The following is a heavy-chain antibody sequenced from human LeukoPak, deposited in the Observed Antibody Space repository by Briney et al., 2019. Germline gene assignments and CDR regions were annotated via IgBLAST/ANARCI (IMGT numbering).Heavy chain of an antibody. CDR3: ARIVVADFDY. D-gene: IGHD3-22*01. CDR2: IYSSGST. CDR1: GGSFSNYY. J-gene: IGHJ4*02. Sequence: SETLSLTCAVYGGSFSNYYWGWIRQPPGKGLEWIGGIYSSGSTYYNPSLKSRVTISVDTSKNQFSLKLSSVTAADTAVYYCARIVVADFDYWGQGTLVTVSS. V-gene: IGHV4-39*01.